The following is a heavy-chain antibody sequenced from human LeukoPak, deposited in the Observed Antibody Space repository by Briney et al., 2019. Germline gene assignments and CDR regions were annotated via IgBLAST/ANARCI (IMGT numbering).Heavy chain of an antibody. V-gene: IGHV3-30-3*01. CDR3: ARGRDSSGWYGEDY. CDR2: ISYEGGNK. J-gene: IGHJ4*02. Sequence: GGSLRLSCAASGFTFRRYAMHWVRQAPGKGLGWGAVISYEGGNKYYADSVKGRSTISRDTSKNTLYLQMNSLRAEATAVYYCARGRDSSGWYGEDYWGEGTLVTVSS. D-gene: IGHD6-19*01. CDR1: GFTFRRYA.